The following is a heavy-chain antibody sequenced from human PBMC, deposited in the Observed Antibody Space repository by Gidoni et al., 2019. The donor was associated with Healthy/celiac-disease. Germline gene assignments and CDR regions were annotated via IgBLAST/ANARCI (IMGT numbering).Heavy chain of an antibody. CDR2: ISYDGSNK. CDR3: AKDQYFWSGFDY. J-gene: IGHJ4*02. D-gene: IGHD3-3*01. CDR1: AFTFSSYG. V-gene: IGHV3-30*18. Sequence: QVQTVECGGGVGQHGRALRLACAASAFTFSSYGMHWVRQAPGKGLEWVAVISYDGSNKYYADSVKGRFTISRDNSKNTLYLQMNSLRAEDTAVYYCAKDQYFWSGFDYWGQGTLVTVSS.